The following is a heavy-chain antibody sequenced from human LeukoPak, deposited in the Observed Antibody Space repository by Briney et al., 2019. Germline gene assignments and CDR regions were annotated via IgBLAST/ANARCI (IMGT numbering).Heavy chain of an antibody. V-gene: IGHV3-7*01. Sequence: TGGSLRLSCAASGFTFSSYWMSWVRQAPGKGLEWVANIKQDGSEKYYVDSVKGRFTISRDNAKNSLYLQMNSLRAEDTAVYYCARGLARGARGYSYGYFYWGQGTQGTASS. CDR1: GFTFSSYW. D-gene: IGHD5-18*01. CDR2: IKQDGSEK. J-gene: IGHJ4*02. CDR3: ARGLARGARGYSYGYFY.